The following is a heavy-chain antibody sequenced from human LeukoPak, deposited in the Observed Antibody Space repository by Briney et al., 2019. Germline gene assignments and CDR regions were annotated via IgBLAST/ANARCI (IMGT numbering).Heavy chain of an antibody. CDR1: GFTVSSNY. V-gene: IGHV3-53*01. CDR2: IYSGGST. CDR3: ARDGRDGYSLAAHI. Sequence: SGGSLRLSCAASGFTVSSNYMSWVRQAPGKGLEWVSVIYSGGSTYYADSVKGRFTISIDNSKNTLYLQMNSLRAEDTAVYYCARDGRDGYSLAAHIWGQGTMVTVSS. J-gene: IGHJ3*02. D-gene: IGHD5-24*01.